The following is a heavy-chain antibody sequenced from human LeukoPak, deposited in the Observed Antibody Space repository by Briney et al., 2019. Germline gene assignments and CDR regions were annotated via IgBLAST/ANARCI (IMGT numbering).Heavy chain of an antibody. CDR3: ARAQWELHAFDI. V-gene: IGHV4-30-4*08. J-gene: IGHJ3*02. CDR1: GGSISSGDYY. D-gene: IGHD1-26*01. CDR2: IYYSGST. Sequence: SETLSLTCTVSGGSISSGDYYWSWIRQPPGKGLEWIGYIYYSGSTYYNPSLKSRVTISVDTSKNQFSLKLSSVTAADTAVYYCARAQWELHAFDIWGQGTMVTVSS.